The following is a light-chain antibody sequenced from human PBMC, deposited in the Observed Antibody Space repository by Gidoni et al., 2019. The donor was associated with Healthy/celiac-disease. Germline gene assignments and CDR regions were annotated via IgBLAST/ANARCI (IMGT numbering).Light chain of an antibody. CDR3: MQALQTPRT. J-gene: IGKJ1*01. CDR2: LGS. V-gene: IGKV2-28*01. CDR1: QSLLHSSGYNY. Sequence: DSVMSQSPLSLRVTPGEPASISCMSSQSLLHSSGYNYLDRYLQKPGQSPQLLIYLGSNRASGLPDRFSGRGSGTDFTLKISRGEAEDVGVYYCMQALQTPRTFGQGTKVEIK.